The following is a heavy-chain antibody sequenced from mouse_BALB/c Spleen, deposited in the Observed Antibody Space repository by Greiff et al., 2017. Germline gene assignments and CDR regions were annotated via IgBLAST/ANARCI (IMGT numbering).Heavy chain of an antibody. Sequence: EVKVVESGGGLVQPGGSLRLSCATSGFTFSDFYMEWVRQPPGKRLEWIAASRNKANDYTTEYSASVKGRFIVSRDTSQSILYLQMNALRAEDTAIYYCARDAGRGRPFAYWGQGTLVTVSA. J-gene: IGHJ3*01. V-gene: IGHV7-1*02. CDR2: SRNKANDYTT. CDR3: ARDAGRGRPFAY. CDR1: GFTFSDFY.